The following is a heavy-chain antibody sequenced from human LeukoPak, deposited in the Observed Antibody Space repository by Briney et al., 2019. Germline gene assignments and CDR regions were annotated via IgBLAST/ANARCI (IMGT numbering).Heavy chain of an antibody. CDR2: ISWNSGSI. CDR1: GFTFDDYA. J-gene: IGHJ4*02. V-gene: IGHV3-9*01. D-gene: IGHD6-13*01. CDR3: AKDMESSSWYSVDY. Sequence: GGSLRLSCAASGFTFDDYAMHWVRQAPGKGLEWVSGISWNSGSIGYADSVKGRFTISRDNAKNSLYLQMNSLRAEDTALYYCAKDMESSSWYSVDYWGQGTLVTVSS.